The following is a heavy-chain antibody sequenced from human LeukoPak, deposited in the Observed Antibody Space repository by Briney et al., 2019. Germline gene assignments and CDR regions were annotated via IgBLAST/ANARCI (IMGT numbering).Heavy chain of an antibody. CDR2: ITSSNTI. J-gene: IGHJ4*02. D-gene: IGHD1-7*01. CDR3: ARFLRNYWYSDY. Sequence: GGSLRLSCAASGFTFSSYSMNWVRQAPGKGLEWISQITSSNTIYYADSVKCRFTISRDNDMNSLYLQMNSLTDEDTAMYYCARFLRNYWYSDYWGQGTLVTVSS. CDR1: GFTFSSYS. V-gene: IGHV3-48*02.